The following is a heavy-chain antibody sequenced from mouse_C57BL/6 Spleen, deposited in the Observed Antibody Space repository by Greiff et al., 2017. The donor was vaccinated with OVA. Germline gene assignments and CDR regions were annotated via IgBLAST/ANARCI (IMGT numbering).Heavy chain of an antibody. V-gene: IGHV1-52*01. D-gene: IGHD2-4*01. CDR3: ARRGPDYSFDY. CDR1: GYTFTSYW. Sequence: QVQLQQPGAELVRPGSSVKLSCKASGYTFTSYWMHWVKQRPIQGLEWIGNIDPSDSETHYNQKFKDKATLTVDKSSSTAYMQLSSLTSEDSAVYYCARRGPDYSFDYWGQGTTLTVSS. J-gene: IGHJ2*01. CDR2: IDPSDSET.